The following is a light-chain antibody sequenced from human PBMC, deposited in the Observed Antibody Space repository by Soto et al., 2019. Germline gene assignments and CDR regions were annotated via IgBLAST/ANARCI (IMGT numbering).Light chain of an antibody. Sequence: QSALTQPASVSGSPGQSITISCTGSSSDVGGHNSISWYQHHPVKAPKLILYDVKNRPSGVSDRFSGSKSGNTASLTISGLQAEDEAAYYCSSYSDSNTVVFGGGTKLTVL. CDR2: DVK. J-gene: IGLJ2*01. CDR3: SSYSDSNTVV. V-gene: IGLV2-14*03. CDR1: SSDVGGHNS.